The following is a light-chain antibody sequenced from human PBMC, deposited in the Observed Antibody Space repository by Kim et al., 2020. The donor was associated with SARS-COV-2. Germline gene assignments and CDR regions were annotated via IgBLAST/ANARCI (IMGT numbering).Light chain of an antibody. CDR2: DAS. V-gene: IGKV1-5*01. Sequence: DIHMTQSPSTLSASVGDRVTITCRASQSIDTHLAWHQQKPGKAPRLLVFDASSLGSGVPSRFSSSGSGTEFTLTISSLQPDDFATYYFHQYNSPWTFGQGTKVDIK. CDR1: QSIDTH. CDR3: HQYNSPWT. J-gene: IGKJ1*01.